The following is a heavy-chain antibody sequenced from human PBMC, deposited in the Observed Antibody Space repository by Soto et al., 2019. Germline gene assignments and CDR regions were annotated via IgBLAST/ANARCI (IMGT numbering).Heavy chain of an antibody. J-gene: IGHJ5*02. CDR2: ISYDGSNK. CDR3: ANLRVASAGRPPNWFDP. Sequence: QVQLVESGGGVVQPGRSLRLSCAASGFTFSSYGMHWVRQAPGKGLEWVAVISYDGSNKYYADSVKGRFTISRDNSKNTLYLQMNSLRAEDTAVYYCANLRVASAGRPPNWFDPWGQGTLVTVSS. D-gene: IGHD6-13*01. CDR1: GFTFSSYG. V-gene: IGHV3-30*18.